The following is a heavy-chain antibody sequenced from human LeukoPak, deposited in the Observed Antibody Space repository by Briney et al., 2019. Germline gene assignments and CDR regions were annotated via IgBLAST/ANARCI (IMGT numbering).Heavy chain of an antibody. CDR3: AREIVVVPAAMLTNWFDP. Sequence: SVKVSCKASGGTLSSYAISWVRQAPGQGLEWMGGIIPIFGTANYAQKFQGRVTITADESTGTAYMELSSLRSEDTAVYYCAREIVVVPAAMLTNWFDPWGQGTLVTVSS. V-gene: IGHV1-69*13. CDR2: IIPIFGTA. J-gene: IGHJ5*02. CDR1: GGTLSSYA. D-gene: IGHD2-2*01.